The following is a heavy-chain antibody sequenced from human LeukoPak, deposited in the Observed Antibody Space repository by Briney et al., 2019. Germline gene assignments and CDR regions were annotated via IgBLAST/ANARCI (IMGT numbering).Heavy chain of an antibody. Sequence: GRSLRLSCAASGFTFDDYAMHWVRQAPGKGLEWVSGISWNSGSIGYADSVKGRFTISRDNAKNSLYLQMNSLRAEGMALYYCAKGSGYYDSSGSLDYWGQGTLVTVSS. J-gene: IGHJ4*02. CDR2: ISWNSGSI. CDR3: AKGSGYYDSSGSLDY. V-gene: IGHV3-9*03. CDR1: GFTFDDYA. D-gene: IGHD3-22*01.